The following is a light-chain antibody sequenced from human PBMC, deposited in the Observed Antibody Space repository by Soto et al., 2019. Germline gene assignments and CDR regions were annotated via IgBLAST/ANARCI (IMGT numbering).Light chain of an antibody. CDR3: QQYRSSPYT. Sequence: ETVLTQSPGTLSLSPGERATLSCRTSYSLTSTYLAWYQQKPGQAPRLLISGASSRAAGIPDRFSGSGSGTDFTLTISRLEPEDFAVYYCQQYRSSPYTFGQGTKLEIK. CDR1: YSLTSTY. J-gene: IGKJ2*01. V-gene: IGKV3-20*01. CDR2: GAS.